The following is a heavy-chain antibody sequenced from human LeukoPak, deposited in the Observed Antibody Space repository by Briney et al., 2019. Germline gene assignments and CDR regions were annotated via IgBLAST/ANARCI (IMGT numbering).Heavy chain of an antibody. Sequence: SETLSLTCTVSGYSISSGYYWGWIRQPPGKGLEWIGSIYHSGSTYYDPSLKSRVTISVDTSKNQFSLKLSSVTAADTAVYYCARAVGSSGWYSDYWGQGTLVTVSS. D-gene: IGHD6-19*01. CDR3: ARAVGSSGWYSDY. V-gene: IGHV4-38-2*02. CDR2: IYHSGST. J-gene: IGHJ4*02. CDR1: GYSISSGYY.